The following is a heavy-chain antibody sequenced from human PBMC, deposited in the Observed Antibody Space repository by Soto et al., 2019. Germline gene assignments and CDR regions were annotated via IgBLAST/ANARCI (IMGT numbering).Heavy chain of an antibody. D-gene: IGHD4-4*01. J-gene: IGHJ6*03. CDR3: AKDMNNYDDGYYYYYMDV. CDR1: GFTFSSYA. CDR2: ISGSGGST. V-gene: IGHV3-23*01. Sequence: PGGSLRLSCAASGFTFSSYAMSWVRQAPGKGLEWVSAISGSGGSTYYADSVKGRFTISRDNSKNTLYLQMNSLRAEDTAVYYCAKDMNNYDDGYYYYYMDVWGKGTTVTVSS.